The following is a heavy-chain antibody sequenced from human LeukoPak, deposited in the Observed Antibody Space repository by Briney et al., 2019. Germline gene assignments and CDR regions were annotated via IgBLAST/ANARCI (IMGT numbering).Heavy chain of an antibody. CDR3: ARSGIPGDSYYDFWSGYYGVVY. CDR1: GYTFTSYG. D-gene: IGHD3-3*01. V-gene: IGHV1-18*01. Sequence: ASVTVSCKASGYTFTSYGISWVRQAPGQGLEWMGWISAYNGNTNYAQKLQGRVTMTTDTSTSTAYMELRSLRSDDTAVYYCARSGIPGDSYYDFWSGYYGVVYWGQGTLVTVSS. J-gene: IGHJ4*02. CDR2: ISAYNGNT.